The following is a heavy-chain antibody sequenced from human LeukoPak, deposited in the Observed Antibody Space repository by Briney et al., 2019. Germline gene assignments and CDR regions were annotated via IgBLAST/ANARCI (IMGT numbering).Heavy chain of an antibody. D-gene: IGHD3-3*01. Sequence: GGSLRLSCAASGLTFSSHWMHWVRQAPGKGLEWVSVISGSGDNTYYADSVKGRFTISRDNSKNTLYLQMSSLRAEDTAVYYCATDRGWRTSGYYLYYFEYWGQGTLVTFSS. V-gene: IGHV3-23*01. CDR3: ATDRGWRTSGYYLYYFEY. CDR1: GLTFSSHW. J-gene: IGHJ4*02. CDR2: ISGSGDNT.